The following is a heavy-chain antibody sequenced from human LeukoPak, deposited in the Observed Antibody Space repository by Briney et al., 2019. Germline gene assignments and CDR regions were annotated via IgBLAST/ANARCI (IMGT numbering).Heavy chain of an antibody. Sequence: SETLSLTCAVYGGSFSGYYWSWIRQPPGKGLEWIGEINHSGSTNYNPSLKSRVTISVDTSKNQFSLKLSSVTAADTAVYYCARQVRQAAAGITRMYYYYYMDVWGKGTTVTISS. D-gene: IGHD6-13*01. J-gene: IGHJ6*03. CDR3: ARQVRQAAAGITRMYYYYYMDV. CDR1: GGSFSGYY. CDR2: INHSGST. V-gene: IGHV4-34*01.